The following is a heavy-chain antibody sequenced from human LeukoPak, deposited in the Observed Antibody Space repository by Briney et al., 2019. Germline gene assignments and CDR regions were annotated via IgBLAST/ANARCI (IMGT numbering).Heavy chain of an antibody. V-gene: IGHV4-59*01. Sequence: PSETLSLTCTVSGGSISSYYWNWIRQPPGKGLEWIGYIYYSGSTNYNPSLKGRVTISVDTSKNQFSLKLSSVTAADTAVYYCARGADSSGYYSIFYFDYWGQGTLVTVSS. D-gene: IGHD3-22*01. J-gene: IGHJ4*02. CDR2: IYYSGST. CDR1: GGSISSYY. CDR3: ARGADSSGYYSIFYFDY.